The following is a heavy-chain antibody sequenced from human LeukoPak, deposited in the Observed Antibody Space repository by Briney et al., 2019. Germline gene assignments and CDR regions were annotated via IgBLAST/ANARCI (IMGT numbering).Heavy chain of an antibody. V-gene: IGHV3-23*01. CDR1: GFTFSSYA. CDR3: APRIVGATVVDL. D-gene: IGHD1-26*01. J-gene: IGHJ2*01. Sequence: GGSLRLSCAASGFTFSSYAMSWVRQAPGKGREWVSAISGSGGSTYYADSVKGRFTISRDNPKNTLYLQMNSLRADDTAVYYCAPRIVGATVVDLWGRGTLVTVSS. CDR2: ISGSGGST.